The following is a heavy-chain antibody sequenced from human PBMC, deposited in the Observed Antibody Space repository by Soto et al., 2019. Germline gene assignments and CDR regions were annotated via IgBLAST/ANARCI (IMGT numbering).Heavy chain of an antibody. CDR2: INHTGNT. Sequence: SETLSLTCAVYGGSFSGYYWSWIRQPPGKGLEWIGEINHTGNTYFNPSLRSRVTISFDTSKNQFSLRLTSVTASDTAVYYCARPDSSSWAAPFGSWGQGTLVTVSS. V-gene: IGHV4-34*01. CDR3: ARPDSSSWAAPFGS. D-gene: IGHD6-13*01. J-gene: IGHJ4*02. CDR1: GGSFSGYY.